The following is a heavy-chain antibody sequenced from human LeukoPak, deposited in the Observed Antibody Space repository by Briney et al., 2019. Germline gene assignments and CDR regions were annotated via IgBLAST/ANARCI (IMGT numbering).Heavy chain of an antibody. Sequence: GGSLRLSCAASGFTFSSYWMSWVRQAPGKGLEWVANIKQDGSEKYYVDSVKGRFTISRDNAKNSLYLQMNSLRAEDTAVYFCARVYCSSTSCYVGPGVSYYYYGMDVWGQGTTVTVSS. J-gene: IGHJ6*02. CDR1: GFTFSSYW. D-gene: IGHD2-2*01. V-gene: IGHV3-7*01. CDR2: IKQDGSEK. CDR3: ARVYCSSTSCYVGPGVSYYYYGMDV.